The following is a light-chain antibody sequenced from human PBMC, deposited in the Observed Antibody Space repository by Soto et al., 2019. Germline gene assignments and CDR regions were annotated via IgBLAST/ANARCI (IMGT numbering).Light chain of an antibody. J-gene: IGLJ1*01. CDR3: TSYTSTSTRD. Sequence: QSVLTTPASVSGSPRQAITIYCTGTSSDAGGYFSVSLYKQLPGKAPNRVVYEVTKRPSGISKRFSRSKSCNTASLTITGLQAEDEAEYYCTSYTSTSTRDFGPGTKLTVL. CDR1: SSDAGGYFS. V-gene: IGLV2-14*01. CDR2: EVT.